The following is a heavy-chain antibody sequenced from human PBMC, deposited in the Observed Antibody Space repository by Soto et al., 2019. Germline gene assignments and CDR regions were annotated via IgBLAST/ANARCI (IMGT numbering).Heavy chain of an antibody. D-gene: IGHD5-18*01. CDR1: GGSVSSSSYY. J-gene: IGHJ4*02. CDR2: IYYSGST. CDR3: PRQAGETAMAPDY. V-gene: IGHV4-39*01. Sequence: SETLSLTCTVSGGSVSSSSYYWGWIRQPPGKGLEWIGSIYYSGSTYYNPSLKSRVTLSVDTCKNQFSLKLSSVTEAAPAVYFCPRQAGETAMAPDYWGQGPLVTVSS.